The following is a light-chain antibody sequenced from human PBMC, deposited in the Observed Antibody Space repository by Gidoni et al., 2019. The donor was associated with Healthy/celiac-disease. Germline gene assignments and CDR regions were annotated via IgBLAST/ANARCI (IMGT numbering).Light chain of an antibody. Sequence: EIVLTKSPGTLSLSPGERANLSCRASQSVSSSYLAWYQQKPGQAPRLLIYGASSRATGIPDRFSGSGSGTDFTLTISRLEPEDFAVYYCQQYGSSPYTFGQGTKLEIK. CDR1: QSVSSSY. CDR2: GAS. CDR3: QQYGSSPYT. V-gene: IGKV3-20*01. J-gene: IGKJ2*01.